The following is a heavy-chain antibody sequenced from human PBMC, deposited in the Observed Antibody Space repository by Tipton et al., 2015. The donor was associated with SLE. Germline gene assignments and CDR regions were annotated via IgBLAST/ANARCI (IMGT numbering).Heavy chain of an antibody. V-gene: IGHV4-61*08. D-gene: IGHD5-18*01. CDR3: ARVKPNSYHDAFDI. Sequence: TLSLTCTVSGGSISSGGFYWSWIRQHPGKGLEWIGYIYYSGSTNYNPSLKSRVTISVDTSKNQFSLKLSSVTAADTAVYYCARVKPNSYHDAFDIWGQGTMVTVSS. CDR1: GGSISSGGFY. J-gene: IGHJ3*02. CDR2: IYYSGST.